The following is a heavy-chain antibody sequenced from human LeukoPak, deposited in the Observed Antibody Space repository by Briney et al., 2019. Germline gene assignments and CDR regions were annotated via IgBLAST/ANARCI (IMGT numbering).Heavy chain of an antibody. D-gene: IGHD2-2*01. V-gene: IGHV4-34*01. CDR2: INHSGST. CDR3: ARGRPRWYCSSTSCYQINWFDP. J-gene: IGHJ5*02. CDR1: GGSFSGYY. Sequence: SETLSLTCAVYGGSFSGYYWSWIRQPPGKGLEWIGEINHSGSTNYNPSLKSRVTISVDTSKNQFSLKLSSVTAADTAVYYCARGRPRWYCSSTSCYQINWFDPWGQGTLVTVSS.